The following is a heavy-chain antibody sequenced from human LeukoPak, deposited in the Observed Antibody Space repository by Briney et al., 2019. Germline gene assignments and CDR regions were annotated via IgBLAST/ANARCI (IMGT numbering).Heavy chain of an antibody. CDR1: GYTFTSYY. CDR2: INPSGGST. D-gene: IGHD2-15*01. Sequence: ASVKVSCKASGYTFTSYYMHWVRQAPGQGLEWMGIINPSGGSTSYAQKFQGRVTMTRDMSTSTVYMEQSSLSSEDTAVYYCARDLIVRYCSGGSCYSAVEYYFDYWGQGTLVTVSS. V-gene: IGHV1-46*01. J-gene: IGHJ4*02. CDR3: ARDLIVRYCSGGSCYSAVEYYFDY.